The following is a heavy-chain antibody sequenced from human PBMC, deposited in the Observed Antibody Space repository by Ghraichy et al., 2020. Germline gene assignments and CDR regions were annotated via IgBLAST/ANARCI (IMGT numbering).Heavy chain of an antibody. CDR1: GLTFSGYA. V-gene: IGHV3-23*01. CDR3: AKVASTGYFFDY. J-gene: IGHJ4*02. Sequence: GGSLRLSCAVSGLTFSGYAMTWVRQAPGKGLEWVSSIGGSGENTYYADSLKGRFTISRDNSKDTLYLQMNSPTAEDTAVYYCAKVASTGYFFDYWGQGTLVTVSS. CDR2: IGGSGENT. D-gene: IGHD5-12*01.